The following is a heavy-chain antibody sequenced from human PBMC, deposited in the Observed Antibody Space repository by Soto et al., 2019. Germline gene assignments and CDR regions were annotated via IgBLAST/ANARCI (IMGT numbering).Heavy chain of an antibody. J-gene: IGHJ5*02. D-gene: IGHD3-16*01. V-gene: IGHV4-30-2*01. Sequence: QLQLQESGSGLGKPSQTLSLTCAVSGGSISSGNSYAWSWIRQPPGKGLEWIGSISHTGRTSYNPSLKGRVTMSVDKSKNQFSLKLSSVTAADMAVYYCARAVAPYVGTWFDPWGQGSLVIVSS. CDR3: ARAVAPYVGTWFDP. CDR2: ISHTGRT. CDR1: GGSISSGNSYA.